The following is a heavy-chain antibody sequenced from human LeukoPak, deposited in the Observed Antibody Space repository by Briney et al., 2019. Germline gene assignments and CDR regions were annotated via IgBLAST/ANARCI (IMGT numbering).Heavy chain of an antibody. CDR1: GFTFSEHY. D-gene: IGHD6-19*01. CDR3: ARGSIAVAGASDY. Sequence: GESLKISCAASGFTFSEHYMSWIRQAPGKGLEWISYISSGGTTIHYADSVKGRFTISRDIAKNSLYLQMNSLRAEDTAVYYCARGSIAVAGASDYWGQGTLVTVSS. V-gene: IGHV3-11*01. CDR2: ISSGGTTI. J-gene: IGHJ4*02.